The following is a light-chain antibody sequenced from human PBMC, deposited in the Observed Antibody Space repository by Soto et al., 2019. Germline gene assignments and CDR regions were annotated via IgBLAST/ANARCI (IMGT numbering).Light chain of an antibody. CDR1: RSVSSN. CDR2: GAS. CDR3: QQYNNWPPT. Sequence: EIVMTQSPATLSVSPGERATLSCRASRSVSSNLAWYQQKPGQAPRLLIYGASTRATGIPARFSGSGSGTEFTLTISSLQSEDFAVYYCQQYNNWPPTFGQRTKVDIK. J-gene: IGKJ1*01. V-gene: IGKV3-15*01.